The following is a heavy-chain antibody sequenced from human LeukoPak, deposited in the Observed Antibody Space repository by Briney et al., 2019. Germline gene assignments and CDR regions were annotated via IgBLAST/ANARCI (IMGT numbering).Heavy chain of an antibody. J-gene: IGHJ4*02. CDR2: ISYDGSNE. D-gene: IGHD5-12*01. Sequence: GGSLRLSCAASGFTISSNAMHWVRQAPGKGLEWVAVISYDGSNEYYADSVKGRFTISRDNSKNTLYLQMNSLRGADTAVYYCARDKTFIATTTTGYFEYWGQGTLVTVFS. CDR1: GFTISSNA. CDR3: ARDKTFIATTTTGYFEY. V-gene: IGHV3-30-3*01.